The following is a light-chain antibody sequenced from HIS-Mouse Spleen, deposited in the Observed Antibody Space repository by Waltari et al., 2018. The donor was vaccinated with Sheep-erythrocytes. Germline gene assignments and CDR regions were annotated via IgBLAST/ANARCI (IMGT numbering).Light chain of an antibody. V-gene: IGLV3-21*03. J-gene: IGLJ2*01. CDR3: QVWDSSSDHVV. Sequence: SYVLTQPPSVSVAPGKTARITCGGNNIGSKSVHWYQQKPGQAPVLVVYDDSDRPSVIPGRCSGSTSGTTATLTISRVEAGDEADYYCQVWDSSSDHVVFGGGTKLTVL. CDR2: DDS. CDR1: NIGSKS.